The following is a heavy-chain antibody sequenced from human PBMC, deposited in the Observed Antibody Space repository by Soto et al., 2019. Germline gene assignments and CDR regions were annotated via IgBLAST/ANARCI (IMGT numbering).Heavy chain of an antibody. V-gene: IGHV5-51*01. D-gene: IGHD6-19*01. Sequence: PGESLKISCKGSGYSFTSYWIGWVRQMPGKGLEWMGIIYPGDSDTRYSPSFQGQVTISADRSISTAYLQWSSLKASDTAMYYCARQGAVADLYYYYGMDVWGQGTTVTVSS. CDR2: IYPGDSDT. CDR3: ARQGAVADLYYYYGMDV. CDR1: GYSFTSYW. J-gene: IGHJ6*02.